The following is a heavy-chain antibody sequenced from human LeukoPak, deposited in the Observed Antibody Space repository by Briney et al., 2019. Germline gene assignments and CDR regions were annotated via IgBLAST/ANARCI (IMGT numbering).Heavy chain of an antibody. CDR2: IRFTGGST. CDR3: ARSRLDTSGYYSFDY. CDR1: GFTFSSYL. J-gene: IGHJ4*02. V-gene: IGHV3-23*01. Sequence: GGSLRLSCAASGFTFSSYLMSWVRQAPGKGLEWVSVIRFTGGSTYYADPVKGHFTISREKSKNTLYLQLNSLRAEDTAVYYCARSRLDTSGYYSFDYWGQGTPATVSS. D-gene: IGHD3-22*01.